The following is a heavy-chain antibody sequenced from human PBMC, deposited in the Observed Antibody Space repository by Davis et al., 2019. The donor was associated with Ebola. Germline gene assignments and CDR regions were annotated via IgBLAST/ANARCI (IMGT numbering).Heavy chain of an antibody. D-gene: IGHD2-15*01. CDR2: INTNTGNP. V-gene: IGHV7-4-1*02. J-gene: IGHJ6*02. Sequence: VKVSCKASGYTFTSYGISWVRQAPGQGLEWMGWINTNTGNPTYAQGFTGRFVFSLDTSVSTAYLQISSLKAEDTAVYYCARGVVVVVAATRGYGMDVWGQGTTVTVSS. CDR3: ARGVVVVVAATRGYGMDV. CDR1: GYTFTSYG.